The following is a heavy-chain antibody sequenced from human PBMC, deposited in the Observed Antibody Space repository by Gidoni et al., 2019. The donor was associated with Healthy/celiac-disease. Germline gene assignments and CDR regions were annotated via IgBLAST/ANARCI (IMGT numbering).Heavy chain of an antibody. CDR1: GCSISSGSYY. CDR2: IYTSGST. Sequence: QVQLQESGPGLVKPSQTLSLTCTVSGCSISSGSYYWSWIRQPAGKGLEWIGRIYTSGSTNYNPSRKSRVTISVDTSKNKFSLKLSSVTAADTAVYYCARGKVVVVPAAIIGYGMDVWGQGTTVTVSS. V-gene: IGHV4-61*02. D-gene: IGHD2-2*02. J-gene: IGHJ6*02. CDR3: ARGKVVVVPAAIIGYGMDV.